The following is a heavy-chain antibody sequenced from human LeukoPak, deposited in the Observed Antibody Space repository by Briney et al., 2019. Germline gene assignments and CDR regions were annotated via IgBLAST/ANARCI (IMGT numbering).Heavy chain of an antibody. CDR2: MQYDGSIK. V-gene: IGHV3-30*02. CDR1: GFTFSSYD. J-gene: IGHJ4*02. Sequence: GGSLRLSCAASGFTFSSYDMHWVRQAPGKGLEWVAFMQYDGSIKYYADSVKGRFTISRDNSKNTLYLQMNSLRAEDTAVYYCAKGSSWYFDYWGQGTLVTVSS. D-gene: IGHD6-13*01. CDR3: AKGSSWYFDY.